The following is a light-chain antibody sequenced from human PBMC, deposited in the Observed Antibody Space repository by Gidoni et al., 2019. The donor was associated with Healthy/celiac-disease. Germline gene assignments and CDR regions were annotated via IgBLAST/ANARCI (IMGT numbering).Light chain of an antibody. Sequence: EIVLTQSPGTLSLSPGERATLSCRTSQSVSRSYLAWYQQNPGQAPRLLIYGASSRAAGIPGSISGSGSGTDFTITISRLEPEDFAVYYCQQYSSSPRTFGQGTKLEIK. CDR1: QSVSRSY. V-gene: IGKV3-20*01. CDR2: GAS. J-gene: IGKJ2*01. CDR3: QQYSSSPRT.